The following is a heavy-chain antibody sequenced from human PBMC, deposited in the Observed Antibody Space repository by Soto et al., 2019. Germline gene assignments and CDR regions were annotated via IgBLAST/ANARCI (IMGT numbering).Heavy chain of an antibody. Sequence: QVQLVESGGGVVQPGRSLRLSCAASGFTFSSYGMHWVRQAPGKGLEWVAVIWYDGSNKYYADSVKGRFTISRDNSKSTLYLQMNSLRAEDTAVYYCARDSHYTAMVDRTFDYWGQGTLVTVSS. CDR2: IWYDGSNK. J-gene: IGHJ4*02. V-gene: IGHV3-33*01. CDR3: ARDSHYTAMVDRTFDY. CDR1: GFTFSSYG. D-gene: IGHD5-18*01.